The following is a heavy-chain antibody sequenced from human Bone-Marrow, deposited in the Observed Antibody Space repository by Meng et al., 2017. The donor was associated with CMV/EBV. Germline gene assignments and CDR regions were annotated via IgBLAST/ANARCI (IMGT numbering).Heavy chain of an antibody. CDR2: ISGSGGST. Sequence: GESLKISCAASGFTFSSYAMSWVRQAPGKGLEWVSAISGSGGSTYYADSVKGRFTISRDNSKNTLYLQMNSLRAEDTAVYYCALMATTVHYYGMDVWGQGTTVTVSS. J-gene: IGHJ6*02. CDR3: ALMATTVHYYGMDV. V-gene: IGHV3-23*01. CDR1: GFTFSSYA. D-gene: IGHD5-24*01.